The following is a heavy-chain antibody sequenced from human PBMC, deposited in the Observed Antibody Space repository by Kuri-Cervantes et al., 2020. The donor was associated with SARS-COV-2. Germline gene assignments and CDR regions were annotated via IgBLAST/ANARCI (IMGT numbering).Heavy chain of an antibody. Sequence: LRLSCTVSGGSISSGSYYWSWTRQPAGKGLEWIGYIYTSGSTNYNPSLKSRVTISVDTSKNQFSLKLSSVTAADTAVYYCAREWAVVNYFDYWGQGTLVTVSS. J-gene: IGHJ4*02. CDR1: GGSISSGSYY. CDR3: AREWAVVNYFDY. D-gene: IGHD4-23*01. CDR2: IYTSGST. V-gene: IGHV4-61*09.